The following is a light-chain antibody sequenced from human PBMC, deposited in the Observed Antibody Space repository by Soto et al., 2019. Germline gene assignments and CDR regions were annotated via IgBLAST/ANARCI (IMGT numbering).Light chain of an antibody. J-gene: IGKJ5*01. Sequence: EIVLTQSPDTLSLSPGERATLSCRASQSIGRSLAWYQQKPGQAPRLLIYGSSNRATGIPARFSGSGSGTHFTLTISSLQAEDVAVYYCQQYYSPPMTFGQGTRLEI. V-gene: IGKV3-11*01. CDR3: QQYYSPPMT. CDR2: GSS. CDR1: QSIGRS.